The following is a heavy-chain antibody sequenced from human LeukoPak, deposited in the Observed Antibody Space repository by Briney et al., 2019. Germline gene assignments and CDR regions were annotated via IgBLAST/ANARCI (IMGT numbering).Heavy chain of an antibody. J-gene: IGHJ4*02. CDR1: GYTFTGYY. D-gene: IGHD3-22*01. Sequence: ASVKVSCKASGYTFTGYYMHWVRQAPGQGLEWMGWINPNSGGTNYAQKFQGRVTMTTDTSTSTAYMELRSLRSDDTAVYYCARVAPGYYDSSGYYDYWGQGTLVTVSS. V-gene: IGHV1-2*02. CDR3: ARVAPGYYDSSGYYDY. CDR2: INPNSGGT.